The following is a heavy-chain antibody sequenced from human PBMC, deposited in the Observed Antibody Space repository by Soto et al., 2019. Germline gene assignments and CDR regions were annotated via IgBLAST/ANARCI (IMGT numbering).Heavy chain of an antibody. Sequence: SETLSLTCTVSGGSISSYYWSWIRQPPGKGLEWIGYIYYSGSTNYNPSLKSRATISVDTSKNQFSLKLGSVTAADTAVYYCARDLGYSSSRWGQGTLVTVS. CDR3: ARDLGYSSSR. CDR1: GGSISSYY. V-gene: IGHV4-59*01. D-gene: IGHD6-6*01. J-gene: IGHJ4*02. CDR2: IYYSGST.